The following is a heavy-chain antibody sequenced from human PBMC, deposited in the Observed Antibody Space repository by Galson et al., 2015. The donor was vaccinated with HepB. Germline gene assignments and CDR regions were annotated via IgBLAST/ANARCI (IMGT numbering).Heavy chain of an antibody. CDR2: TYHRSRWHY. V-gene: IGHV6-1*01. CDR1: RDSVSSDSAA. Sequence: AISRDSVSSDSAARNWIRQSPSRGLEWLGRTYHRSRWHYDYAVSVQSRIIINSDTSKNQFSLQLKSVTPEDTAVYYCARDGYLGLLYYFDYWSQGTLVTVSS. CDR3: ARDGYLGLLYYFDY. J-gene: IGHJ4*02. D-gene: IGHD2/OR15-2a*01.